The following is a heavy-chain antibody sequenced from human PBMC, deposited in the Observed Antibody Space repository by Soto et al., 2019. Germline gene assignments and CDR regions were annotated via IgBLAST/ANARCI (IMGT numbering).Heavy chain of an antibody. CDR1: GGSISSSGYY. V-gene: IGHV4-31*03. J-gene: IGHJ3*02. Sequence: PSETLSLTCTVSGGSISSSGYYWSWIRQHPGKGLEWIGYIYYSGSTYYNPSLKSRVTISVDTSKNQFSLKLTSVTAADTAVYYCAREGGSYDSGGYLIRGAFDIWGQGTMVTVSS. CDR2: IYYSGST. D-gene: IGHD3-22*01. CDR3: AREGGSYDSGGYLIRGAFDI.